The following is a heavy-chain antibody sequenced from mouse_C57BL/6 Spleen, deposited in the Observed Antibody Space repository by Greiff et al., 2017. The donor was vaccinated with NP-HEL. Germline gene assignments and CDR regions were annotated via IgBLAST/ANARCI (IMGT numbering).Heavy chain of an antibody. Sequence: QVQLKQPGAELVKPGASVKMSCKASGYTFTSYWITWVKQRPGQGLEWIGDIYPGSGSTNYNEKFKSKATLTVDTSSSTAYMQLSSLTSEDSAVYYCASGGELRLRDYYAMDYWGQGTSVTVSS. J-gene: IGHJ4*01. D-gene: IGHD3-2*02. CDR2: IYPGSGST. CDR1: GYTFTSYW. CDR3: ASGGELRLRDYYAMDY. V-gene: IGHV1-55*01.